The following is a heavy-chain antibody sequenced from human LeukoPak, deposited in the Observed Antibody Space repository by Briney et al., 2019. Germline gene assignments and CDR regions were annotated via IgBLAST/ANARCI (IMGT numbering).Heavy chain of an antibody. V-gene: IGHV3-23*01. D-gene: IGHD3-10*01. CDR1: GFSFSTYA. Sequence: GGSLRLSCAASGFSFSTYAMSWVRQAPGKGLEWVSAISGSGGSTYYADSVKGRFTISRDNSKNTLYLQMNSLRAEDTAVYYCERNEGDRGDYWGQGTLVTVSS. CDR2: ISGSGGST. J-gene: IGHJ4*02. CDR3: ERNEGDRGDY.